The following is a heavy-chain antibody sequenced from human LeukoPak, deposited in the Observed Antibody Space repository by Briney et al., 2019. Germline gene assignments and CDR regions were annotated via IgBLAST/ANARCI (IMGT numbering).Heavy chain of an antibody. Sequence: QPGGSLRLSCAASGFTFSSYGMHWVRQAPGKGLEWVAVIWYDGSNKYYADSVKGRFTISRDNSKNTLYLQMHSLRAEDTAVYYCARELKDYDILTGWSLGPWGQGTLVTVSS. J-gene: IGHJ5*02. CDR1: GFTFSSYG. CDR3: ARELKDYDILTGWSLGP. D-gene: IGHD3-9*01. V-gene: IGHV3-33*01. CDR2: IWYDGSNK.